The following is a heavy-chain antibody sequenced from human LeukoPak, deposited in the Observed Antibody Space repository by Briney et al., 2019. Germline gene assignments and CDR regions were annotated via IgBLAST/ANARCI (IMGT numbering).Heavy chain of an antibody. CDR2: LSGSGGNT. CDR3: AKGSVDGWYYFDY. Sequence: GGSLSLSCAASGFPFSTYAMSGVRQAPGKGLEGVSGLSGSGGNTYYSDSVKGGFTISRDNSKNTLFLQLNSLRAEDTAVYYCAKGSVDGWYYFDYWGQGTLVTVSS. D-gene: IGHD6-19*01. J-gene: IGHJ4*02. V-gene: IGHV3-23*01. CDR1: GFPFSTYA.